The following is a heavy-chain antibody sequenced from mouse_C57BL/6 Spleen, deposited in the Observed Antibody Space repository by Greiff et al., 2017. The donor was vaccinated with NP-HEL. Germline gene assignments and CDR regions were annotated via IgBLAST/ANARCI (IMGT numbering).Heavy chain of an antibody. CDR1: GFTFTDYY. Sequence: DVQLQESGGGLVQPGGSLSLSCAASGFTFTDYYMSWVRQPPGKALEWLGFIRNKANGYTTEYSASVKGRFTISRDNSQSILYLQMNALRAEDSATYYCARYRYYGIKDYWGQGTSVTVSS. CDR3: ARYRYYGIKDY. CDR2: IRNKANGYTT. J-gene: IGHJ4*01. V-gene: IGHV7-3*01. D-gene: IGHD1-1*01.